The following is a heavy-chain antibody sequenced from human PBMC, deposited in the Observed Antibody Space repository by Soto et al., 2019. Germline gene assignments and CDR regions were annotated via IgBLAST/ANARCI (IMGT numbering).Heavy chain of an antibody. CDR1: GGTFSSYT. D-gene: IGHD3-16*01. Sequence: SVKVSCKASGGTFSSYTSSWVRQAPGQGLEWMGRIIPILGIANYAQKFQGRVTITADKSTSTAYMELSSLRSEDTAVYYCARDSSYDYMNYWGQGTLVTVSS. CDR2: IIPILGIA. J-gene: IGHJ4*02. V-gene: IGHV1-69*04. CDR3: ARDSSYDYMNY.